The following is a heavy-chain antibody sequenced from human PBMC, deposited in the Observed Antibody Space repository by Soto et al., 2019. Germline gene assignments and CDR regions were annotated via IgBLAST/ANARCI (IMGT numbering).Heavy chain of an antibody. Sequence: QVQLQESGPGLVKPSETLSLTCTVSGGSISSYYWSWIRQPAGKGLEWIGRIYTSGSTNYNPSLKSRVPMSVDTSKNQFSLKLSSVTAADTAVYYCARVRGNWQQLPRGWFDPWGQGTLVTVSS. D-gene: IGHD6-13*01. J-gene: IGHJ5*02. V-gene: IGHV4-4*07. CDR2: IYTSGST. CDR3: ARVRGNWQQLPRGWFDP. CDR1: GGSISSYY.